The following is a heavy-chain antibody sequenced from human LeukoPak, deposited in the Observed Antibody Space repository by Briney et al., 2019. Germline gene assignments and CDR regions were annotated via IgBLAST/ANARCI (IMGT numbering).Heavy chain of an antibody. D-gene: IGHD6-13*01. CDR1: GYTFTSYD. Sequence: ASGKVSCKAAGYTFTSYDINWVRQATGQGQEWMGWMNPNSGNTGYAQKFQGRGTMTRNTSISTAYMELSSLRSEDTAVYYCARARRLAAASYWGQGTLVTVSS. CDR3: ARARRLAAASY. J-gene: IGHJ4*02. CDR2: MNPNSGNT. V-gene: IGHV1-8*01.